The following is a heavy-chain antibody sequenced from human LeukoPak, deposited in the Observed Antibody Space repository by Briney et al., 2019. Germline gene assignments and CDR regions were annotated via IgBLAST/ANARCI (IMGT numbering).Heavy chain of an antibody. J-gene: IGHJ4*02. CDR1: GGSFSGYY. Sequence: SETLSLTCAVYGGSFSGYYWSWIRQPPGKGLEWIGYIYYSGSTNYNPSLKSRVTISVDTSKNQFSLKLSSVTAADTAVYYCARHKGHSSSWYWDYWGQGTLVTVSS. CDR2: IYYSGST. V-gene: IGHV4-59*08. D-gene: IGHD6-13*01. CDR3: ARHKGHSSSWYWDY.